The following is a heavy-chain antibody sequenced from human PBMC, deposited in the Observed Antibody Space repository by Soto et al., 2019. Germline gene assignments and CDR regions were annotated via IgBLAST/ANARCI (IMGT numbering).Heavy chain of an antibody. J-gene: IGHJ4*02. CDR2: IDPSDSQT. CDR3: PSPLSDSDSCPNFQYYFDS. Sequence: PGEALKISCKGSGYSFAGYWITWVRQMPGKGLEWMGRIDPSDSQTYYSPSFRGHVTISAAKSITTVFLQWSSLRASDTARDYWPSPLSDSDSCPNFQYYFDSWGQGTLVTVSS. D-gene: IGHD3-22*01. V-gene: IGHV5-10-1*01. CDR1: GYSFAGYW.